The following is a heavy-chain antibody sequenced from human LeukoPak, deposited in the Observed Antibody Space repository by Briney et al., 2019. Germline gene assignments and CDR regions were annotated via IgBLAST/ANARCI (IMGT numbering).Heavy chain of an antibody. CDR2: ISSDGRGT. J-gene: IGHJ4*02. CDR1: GFTTFDSDA. CDR3: AKVLPIAVAGTPELFDY. V-gene: IGHV3-64*01. Sequence: GGSLRLSCEASGFTTFDSDAMHWVRQAPGKGLEYVSAISSDGRGTYYANSVKGRFTISRDNSKNTVYLQMASLRPEDMAVYYCAKVLPIAVAGTPELFDYWGQGTLVTVSS. D-gene: IGHD6-19*01.